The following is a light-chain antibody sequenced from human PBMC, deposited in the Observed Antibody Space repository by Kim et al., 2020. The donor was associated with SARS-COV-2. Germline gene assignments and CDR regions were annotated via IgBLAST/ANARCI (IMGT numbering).Light chain of an antibody. CDR3: SSSSSNTFVV. V-gene: IGLV2-14*01. CDR1: SSDACGYNS. J-gene: IGLJ3*02. CDR2: EVS. Sequence: GHSVTVSCTGTSSDACGYNSVSWYQQYPGKAPKLIIYEVSKWPSGVSPRFSGSKSGNTASLAISGLQADDEADYYCSSSSSNTFVVFGGGTKVTVL.